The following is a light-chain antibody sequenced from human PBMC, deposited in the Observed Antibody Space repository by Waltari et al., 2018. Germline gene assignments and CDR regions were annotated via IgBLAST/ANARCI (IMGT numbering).Light chain of an antibody. CDR2: DAS. CDR1: QSFSTS. J-gene: IGKJ4*01. CDR3: QQRGNGLT. Sequence: EIVLTQSPATLSLSPGERATLSCRASQSFSTSLAWYQQKPGQAPRLLIYDASTRATGTPARFRGSGSGTDFTLTISSLEPEDFAFYYCQQRGNGLTFGGGTKVEIK. V-gene: IGKV3-11*01.